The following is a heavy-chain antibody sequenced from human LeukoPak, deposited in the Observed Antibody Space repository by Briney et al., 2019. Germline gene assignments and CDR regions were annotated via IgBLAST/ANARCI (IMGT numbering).Heavy chain of an antibody. D-gene: IGHD4-23*01. CDR3: AVYEARVVDYGGNGDAFDI. CDR1: GFTFSSYW. CDR2: IKQDGSEK. V-gene: IGHV3-7*03. Sequence: GGSLRLSCAASGFTFSSYWMSWVRQAPGKGPEWVANIKQDGSEKYYVDSVKGRFTISRDNAKNSLYLQMNSLRAEDTAVYYCAVYEARVVDYGGNGDAFDIWGQGTMVTVSS. J-gene: IGHJ3*02.